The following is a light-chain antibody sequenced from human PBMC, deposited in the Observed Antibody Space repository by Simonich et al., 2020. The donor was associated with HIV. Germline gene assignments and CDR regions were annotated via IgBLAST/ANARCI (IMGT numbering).Light chain of an antibody. CDR1: SNDVGGYNY. Sequence: QSALTQPRSVSGSPGQSVTISCPGTSNDVGGYNYVSWFQQHPGKAPKLMIYDVTKRPSGVPDRFFGTKSGNTASLTISGLQAEDETVYYCCSYAGTYSVLFGGGTKLTVL. V-gene: IGLV2-11*01. CDR2: DVT. CDR3: CSYAGTYSVL. J-gene: IGLJ3*02.